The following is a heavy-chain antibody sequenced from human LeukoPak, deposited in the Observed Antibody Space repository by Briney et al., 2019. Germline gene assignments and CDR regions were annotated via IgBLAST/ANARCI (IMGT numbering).Heavy chain of an antibody. D-gene: IGHD3-3*01. CDR3: AKVAIFSGCYPPFVY. J-gene: IGHJ4*02. CDR2: ISYDGSNE. V-gene: IGHV3-30*18. CDR1: GFTFSNYG. Sequence: PGGSLRLSSTSPGFTFSNYGVHCVGQAPGQGLEWVAVISYDGSNEYYADSVKGRFTISRDNSKNTLFLQINSLRPEDTAVYHCAKVAIFSGCYPPFVYWGQGTLVTVSS.